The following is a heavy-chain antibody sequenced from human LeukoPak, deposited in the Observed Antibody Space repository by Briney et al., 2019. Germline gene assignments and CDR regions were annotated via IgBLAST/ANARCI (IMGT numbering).Heavy chain of an antibody. CDR1: GFTFSGYG. Sequence: SGGSLRLSCTASGFTFSGYGMHWVRQAPGKGLEWVAVISNDGNNKYYADSVKGRFTISRDNSKSTLYLQMNSLRAEDTAVYYCARGRFGELSVATFDIWGQGTMVTVSS. D-gene: IGHD3-10*01. J-gene: IGHJ3*02. CDR3: ARGRFGELSVATFDI. V-gene: IGHV3-30*03. CDR2: ISNDGNNK.